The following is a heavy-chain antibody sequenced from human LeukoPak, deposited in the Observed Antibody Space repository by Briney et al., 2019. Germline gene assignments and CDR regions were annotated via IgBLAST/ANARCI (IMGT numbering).Heavy chain of an antibody. D-gene: IGHD6-13*01. CDR2: IRYDGSNK. J-gene: IGHJ6*03. Sequence: PGGSLRLSCAASGFTFSSYGMHWFRQAPGRGLEWVAFIRYDGSNKYYADSVKGRFTISRDNSKNTLYLQMNSLRAEDTAVYYCAKETKYSSSWYYYYYYMDVWGKGTTVTVSS. CDR1: GFTFSSYG. CDR3: AKETKYSSSWYYYYYYMDV. V-gene: IGHV3-30*02.